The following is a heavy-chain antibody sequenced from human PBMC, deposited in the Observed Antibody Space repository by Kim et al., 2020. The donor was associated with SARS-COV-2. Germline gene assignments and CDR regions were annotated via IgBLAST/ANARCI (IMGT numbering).Heavy chain of an antibody. CDR3: ARDSGAHTYGL. CDR2: IKHDESEK. D-gene: IGHD7-27*01. Sequence: GGSLRLSCAASGFTFNKYWMDWVRQAPGKGLEWVANIKHDESEKYYVDSVKGRFTISRDNAKNSLYLQMNSLRPEDTAMYYCARDSGAHTYGLWGQGTLVTVSS. J-gene: IGHJ4*02. CDR1: GFTFNKYW. V-gene: IGHV3-7*01.